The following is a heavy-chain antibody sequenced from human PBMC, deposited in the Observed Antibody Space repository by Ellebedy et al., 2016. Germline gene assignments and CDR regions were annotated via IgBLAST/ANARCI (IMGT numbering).Heavy chain of an antibody. CDR1: GDSVRSGSYY. CDR2: IYYSVNT. CDR3: ARGGYSYGQGWFDP. D-gene: IGHD5-18*01. Sequence: SETLSLTCTVSGDSVRSGSYYWSWIRQPPGKGPDWIGYIYYSVNTNYNPSLKSRVTISVDTSKNQFSLKLTSVTAADTAVYYCARGGYSYGQGWFDPWGQGTLVTVSS. J-gene: IGHJ5*02. V-gene: IGHV4-61*01.